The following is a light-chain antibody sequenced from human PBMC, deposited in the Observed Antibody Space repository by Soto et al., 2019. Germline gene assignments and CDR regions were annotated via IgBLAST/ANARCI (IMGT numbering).Light chain of an antibody. CDR2: GSS. CDR1: QSVRSTY. V-gene: IGKV3-20*01. J-gene: IGKJ1*01. Sequence: EIVLTQSPGTLSLSPGERATLSCRASQSVRSTYLAWYQHIPGQAPRLLIYGSSTSATGAPDRFSGSGSGTDFTLTITRLEPEDFAVYFCQQYGDSPPTFGQGTKVEIE. CDR3: QQYGDSPPT.